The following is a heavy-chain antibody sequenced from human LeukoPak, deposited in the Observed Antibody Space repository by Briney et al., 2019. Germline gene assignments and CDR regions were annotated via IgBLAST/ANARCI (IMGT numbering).Heavy chain of an antibody. CDR1: GFTFSSYA. V-gene: IGHV3-23*01. J-gene: IGHJ4*02. CDR3: AKETDY. Sequence: PGGSLRLSCAVSGFTFSSYAMNWVRQAPGKGLEWVSAISGSGGSSGDSTFYADSVKGRFTISRDNSKNTLYLQMSSLRAEDTAVYYCAKETDYWGQGTLVTVSS. CDR2: ISGSGGSSGDST.